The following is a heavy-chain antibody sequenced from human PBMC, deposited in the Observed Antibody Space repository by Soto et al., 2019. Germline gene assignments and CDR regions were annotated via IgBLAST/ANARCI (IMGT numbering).Heavy chain of an antibody. CDR2: IGTAGDT. Sequence: EVQLVESGGGLVQPGGSLRLSCAASGFTFSSYDMHWVRQATGKGLEWVSTIGTAGDTYYPGSVKGRFTISRENAKNSLYLQMNSLRAGDTAVYYCARGVTMVRGVIIDWFDPWGQGTLVTVSS. CDR1: GFTFSSYD. V-gene: IGHV3-13*04. J-gene: IGHJ5*02. D-gene: IGHD3-10*01. CDR3: ARGVTMVRGVIIDWFDP.